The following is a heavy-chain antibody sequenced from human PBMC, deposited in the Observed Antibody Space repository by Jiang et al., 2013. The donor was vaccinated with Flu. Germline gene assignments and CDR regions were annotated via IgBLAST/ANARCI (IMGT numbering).Heavy chain of an antibody. V-gene: IGHV5-51*01. CDR2: IYPGDPDA. CDR1: GYKFVSYY. CDR3: ARQYGDFVNY. D-gene: IGHD2-21*02. Sequence: PGESLKISCKGSGYKFVSYYIAWVRQMPGKGLEWMGFIYPGDPDARYTPSFQGQVTISADKSISTAYLQWNSLKASDTAMYYCARQYGDFVNYWGQGTLVTVSS. J-gene: IGHJ4*02.